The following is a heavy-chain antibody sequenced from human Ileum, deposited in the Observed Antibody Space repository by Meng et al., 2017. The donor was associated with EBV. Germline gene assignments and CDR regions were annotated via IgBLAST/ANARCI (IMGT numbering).Heavy chain of an antibody. CDR2: VYHRGDT. J-gene: IGHJ4*02. Sequence: QVQLQESGPGLAKPSGTLSLTCTVSGDSISSDIWWSWVRQPPGKGLEWIGEVYHRGDTNYNPSLKSRVDISVDKSKNQFYLSLFSVTAADTAVYYCGRDQGRELINHWGQGTLVTVSS. D-gene: IGHD1-7*01. V-gene: IGHV4-4*02. CDR3: GRDQGRELINH. CDR1: GDSISSDIW.